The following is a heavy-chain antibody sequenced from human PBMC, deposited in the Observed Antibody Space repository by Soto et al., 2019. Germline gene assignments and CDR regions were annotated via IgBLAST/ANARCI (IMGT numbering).Heavy chain of an antibody. J-gene: IGHJ4*02. CDR3: ARSPRPTGTTLYYFDS. Sequence: ASVKVSCKASGYTLTSFYMHWMRQAPGQGLEWMGVIDPSAGSTAYAQKFKGRVRMTRDTFTSTVFMELSSLRSEDTAVYYCARSPRPTGTTLYYFDSWGQRTLVTVSS. CDR2: IDPSAGST. CDR1: GYTLTSFY. D-gene: IGHD1-1*01. V-gene: IGHV1-46*01.